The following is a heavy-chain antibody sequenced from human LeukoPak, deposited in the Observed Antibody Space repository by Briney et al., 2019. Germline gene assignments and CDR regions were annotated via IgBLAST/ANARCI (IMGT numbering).Heavy chain of an antibody. V-gene: IGHV3-64D*06. J-gene: IGHJ4*02. CDR2: ISSNGGST. D-gene: IGHD4-23*01. CDR1: GFTFSSYA. CDR3: VKGGHDYGGNSGPFDY. Sequence: GGSLRLSCSASGFTFSSYAMRWVRQAPGKGLEYVSAISSNGGSTYYADSVKGSFTISRDNSKNTLYLQMSSLRAEDTAVYYCVKGGHDYGGNSGPFDYWGQGTLVTVSS.